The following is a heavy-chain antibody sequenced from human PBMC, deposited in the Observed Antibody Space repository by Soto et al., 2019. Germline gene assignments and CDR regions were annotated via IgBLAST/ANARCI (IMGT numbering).Heavy chain of an antibody. CDR1: GGSFSGYY. J-gene: IGHJ5*02. V-gene: IGHV4-34*01. D-gene: IGHD6-19*01. CDR3: ARGVAGTSSLWFDP. Sequence: SETLSLTCAVYGGSFSGYYWSWIRQPPGKGLEWIGEINHSGSTNYNPSLKSRVTISVDTSKNQFSLKLSSVTAADTAVYYCARGVAGTSSLWFDPRGQRTLVTVSS. CDR2: INHSGST.